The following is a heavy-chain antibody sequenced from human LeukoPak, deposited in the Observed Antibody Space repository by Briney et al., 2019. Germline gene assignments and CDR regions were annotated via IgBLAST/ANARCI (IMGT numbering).Heavy chain of an antibody. V-gene: IGHV1-2*02. CDR3: ARAKFVVVVAATLGY. CDR2: INPNSGGT. J-gene: IGHJ4*02. D-gene: IGHD2-15*01. Sequence: GASVKVSCKASGYTFTGYYMHWVRQAPGQGLEWMGWINPNSGGTNYAQKFQGRVTMTRDTSISTAYMELSRLRSDDTAVCYCARAKFVVVVAATLGYWGQGTLVTVSS. CDR1: GYTFTGYY.